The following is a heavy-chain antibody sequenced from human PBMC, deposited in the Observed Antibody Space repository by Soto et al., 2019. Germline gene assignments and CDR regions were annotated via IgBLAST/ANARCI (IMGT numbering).Heavy chain of an antibody. CDR2: INHSGST. Sequence: SETLSLTCAVYGGSFSGYYWSWIRQPPGKGLEWIGEINHSGSTNYNPSLKSRVTISVDTSKNQFSLKLSSVTAADTAVYYCARGDYSGNSYYLDYWGQGTLVTVSS. V-gene: IGHV4-34*01. J-gene: IGHJ4*02. D-gene: IGHD4-4*01. CDR1: GGSFSGYY. CDR3: ARGDYSGNSYYLDY.